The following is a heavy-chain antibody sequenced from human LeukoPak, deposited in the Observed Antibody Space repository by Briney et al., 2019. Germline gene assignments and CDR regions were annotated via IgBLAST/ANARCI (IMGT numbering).Heavy chain of an antibody. CDR3: AREGPRGNSQFDY. CDR2: IWYDGSNK. J-gene: IGHJ4*02. Sequence: GGSLRLSCAASGFTFTTYWMHWVRQAPGKGLEWVALIWYDGSNKYYTDSVKGRLTISRDNSKNTLYLQMNSLRAEDTAVYYCAREGPRGNSQFDYWGQGTLVTVSS. V-gene: IGHV3-33*08. CDR1: GFTFTTYW. D-gene: IGHD2/OR15-2a*01.